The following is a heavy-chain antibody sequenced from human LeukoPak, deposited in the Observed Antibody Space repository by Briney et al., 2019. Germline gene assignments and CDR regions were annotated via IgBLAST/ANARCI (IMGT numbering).Heavy chain of an antibody. CDR1: GYTFTGYY. J-gene: IGHJ4*02. CDR2: INPNSGGT. V-gene: IGHV1-2*02. D-gene: IGHD3-10*01. Sequence: ASVKVSCKASGYTFTGYYIHWVRQAPGQGLEWMGWINPNSGGTNYAQKFQGRVTMTRDTSIRTAYMELSRLGSDDTAMYYCARYYIEGRCFDYWGQGTLVTVS. CDR3: ARYYIEGRCFDY.